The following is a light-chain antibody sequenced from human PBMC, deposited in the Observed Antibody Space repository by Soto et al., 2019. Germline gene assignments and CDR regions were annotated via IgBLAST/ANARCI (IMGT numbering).Light chain of an antibody. J-gene: IGLJ2*01. Sequence: QLVLTQSPSASASLGASVKLTCTLSSGHSSYAIAWHQQQPEKGPRYLMKLSSDGSHSKGDGIPDRFSGSSSGAERYLTXXXXXXXXXXXYYCQTWDTGARVVFGGGTKLTVL. CDR3: QTWDTGARVV. V-gene: IGLV4-69*01. CDR2: LSSDGSH. CDR1: SGHSSYA.